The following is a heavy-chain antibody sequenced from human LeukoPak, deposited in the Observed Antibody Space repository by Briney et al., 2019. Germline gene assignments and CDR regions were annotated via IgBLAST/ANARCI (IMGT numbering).Heavy chain of an antibody. V-gene: IGHV3-23*01. CDR1: GFTFSSYA. CDR3: AKGYSSGWYYFDY. D-gene: IGHD6-19*01. Sequence: GGSLRLSCAASGFTFSSYAMSWVRQAPGKGLEWVSAISGSGGSTNYADSVKGRLTISRDNSKNTLSLQMNSLRAEDTAVYYCAKGYSSGWYYFDYWGQGTLVTVSS. J-gene: IGHJ4*02. CDR2: ISGSGGST.